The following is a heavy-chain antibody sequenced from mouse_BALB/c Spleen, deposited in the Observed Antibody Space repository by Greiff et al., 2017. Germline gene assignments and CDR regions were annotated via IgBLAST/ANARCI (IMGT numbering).Heavy chain of an antibody. CDR3: ASGETYAMDY. CDR1: GYTFTSYW. Sequence: QVQLQQPGAELVKPGAPVKLSCKASGYTFTSYWMNWVKQRPGRGLEWIGRIDPSDSETHYNQKFKDKATLTVDKSSSTAYIQLSSLTSEDSAVYYCASGETYAMDYWGQGTSVTVSS. V-gene: IGHV1-69*02. J-gene: IGHJ4*01. CDR2: IDPSDSET.